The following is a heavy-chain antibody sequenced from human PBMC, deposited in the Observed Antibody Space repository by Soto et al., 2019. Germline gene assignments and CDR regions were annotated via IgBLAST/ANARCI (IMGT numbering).Heavy chain of an antibody. CDR3: ARSPQGGDIVVVPAATIRFDP. V-gene: IGHV4-30-4*01. CDR2: IYYSGST. CDR1: GGSISSGDYY. J-gene: IGHJ5*02. D-gene: IGHD2-2*01. Sequence: SETLSLTCTVSGGSISSGDYYWSWIRQPPGKGLEWIGYIYYSGSTYYNPSLKSRVTISVDTSKNQFSLKLSSVTAADTAVYYCARSPQGGDIVVVPAATIRFDPWGQGTLVTVSS.